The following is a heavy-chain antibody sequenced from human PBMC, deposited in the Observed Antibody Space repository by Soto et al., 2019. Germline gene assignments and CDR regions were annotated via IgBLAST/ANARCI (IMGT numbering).Heavy chain of an antibody. CDR1: GFTVSNNY. V-gene: IGHV3-53*01. Sequence: EVQLVESGGGLIQPGGSLRLSCAVSGFTVSNNYMSWVRQAPGKGLEGVSVIYSGGYTAYGDSVKGRFTISRDNSKNTLYLKMHGLRAAHLAVFYWGARPGGGGYWGQGTLVTVSS. CDR3: GARPGGGGY. D-gene: IGHD3-10*01. CDR2: IYSGGYT. J-gene: IGHJ4*02.